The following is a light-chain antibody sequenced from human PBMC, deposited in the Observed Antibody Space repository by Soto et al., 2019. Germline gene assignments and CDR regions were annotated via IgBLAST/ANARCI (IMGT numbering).Light chain of an antibody. CDR3: QQYNSYST. J-gene: IGKJ1*01. CDR1: QSISTW. Sequence: DIQMTQSPSTLSASVGDRVTITCRASQSISTWLAWYQQKPGKAPEPLIYKASSLEGGVPSRFSGSGSGTEFTLTISSLQPDDLATYYCQQYNSYSTFGKGTKVEIK. V-gene: IGKV1-5*03. CDR2: KAS.